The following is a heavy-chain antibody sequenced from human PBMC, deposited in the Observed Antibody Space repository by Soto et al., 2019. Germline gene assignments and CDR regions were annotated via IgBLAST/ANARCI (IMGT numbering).Heavy chain of an antibody. J-gene: IGHJ3*02. CDR2: IIPILGIA. V-gene: IGHV1-69*02. CDR3: AIVSDSGDGSDAFDI. D-gene: IGHD4-17*01. CDR1: GGTFSSYT. Sequence: SVKVSCKASGGTFSSYTISWVRQAPGQGLEWMGRIIPILGIANYAQKFQGRVTITADKSTSTAYMELSSLRSEDTAVYYCAIVSDSGDGSDAFDIWGQGTMVTVSS.